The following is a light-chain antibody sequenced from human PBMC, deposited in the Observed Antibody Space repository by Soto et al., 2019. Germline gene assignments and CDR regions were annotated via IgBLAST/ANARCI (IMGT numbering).Light chain of an antibody. J-gene: IGLJ1*01. V-gene: IGLV2-14*01. CDR2: DFS. CDR1: STDIGGYNH. Sequence: QSVLTQPASVSGSPGQWITVSCSGTSTDIGGYNHVSWYQQRPGKAPKLMIYDFSSRPSGVSNRFSGSKSGNTASLIISGLQAEDEAEYYCSSYTSSNTVYVFGTGTKLTVL. CDR3: SSYTSSNTVYV.